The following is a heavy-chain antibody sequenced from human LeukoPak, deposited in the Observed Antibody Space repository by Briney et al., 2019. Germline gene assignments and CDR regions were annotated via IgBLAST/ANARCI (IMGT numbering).Heavy chain of an antibody. CDR3: AKDPILAVAGTSVWFDP. Sequence: QPGGSLRLSCAASGFTFSSYAMSWVRQAPGKGLEWVSAISGSGDSTYYADSVKGRFTISRDNSKNALYLQMNSLRAEDTAVYYCAKDPILAVAGTSVWFDPWGQGTLVTVSS. D-gene: IGHD6-19*01. CDR2: ISGSGDST. CDR1: GFTFSSYA. V-gene: IGHV3-23*01. J-gene: IGHJ5*02.